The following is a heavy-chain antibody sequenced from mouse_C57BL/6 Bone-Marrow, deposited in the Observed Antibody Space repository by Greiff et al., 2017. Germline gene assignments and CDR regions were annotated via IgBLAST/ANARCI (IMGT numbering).Heavy chain of an antibody. D-gene: IGHD2-4*01. CDR3: TTLYYECY. CDR1: GFNIKDDY. Sequence: VQLQQSGAELVRPGASVKLSCTASGFNIKDDYMHWVKQRPEQGLEWIGWIDPENGDTEYASKFQGKATITAYTSSNTAYLQLSSLTSEDTAVYYCTTLYYECYWGRGTTLTVSS. J-gene: IGHJ2*01. CDR2: IDPENGDT. V-gene: IGHV14-4*01.